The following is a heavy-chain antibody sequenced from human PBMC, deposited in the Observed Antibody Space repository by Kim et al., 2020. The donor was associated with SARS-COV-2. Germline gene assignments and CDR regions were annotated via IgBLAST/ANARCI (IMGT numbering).Heavy chain of an antibody. D-gene: IGHD3-10*01. V-gene: IGHV1-3*01. Sequence: SQKFQGRVTITRDTSASTAYMELSSLRSEDTAVYYCARGPAGVRGVPTDYWGQGTLVTVSS. CDR3: ARGPAGVRGVPTDY. J-gene: IGHJ4*02.